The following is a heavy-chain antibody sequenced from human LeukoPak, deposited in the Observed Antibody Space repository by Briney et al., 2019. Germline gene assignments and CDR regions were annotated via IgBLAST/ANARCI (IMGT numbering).Heavy chain of an antibody. CDR3: AKSRRGMIPPIFDY. CDR2: ISGSGGST. V-gene: IGHV3-23*01. CDR1: GFTFSDYY. D-gene: IGHD3-16*01. J-gene: IGHJ4*02. Sequence: PGGSLRLSCAASGFTFSDYYMSWIRQAPGKGPEWVSAISGSGGSTYYADSVKGRFTISRGNSKNTLYLQMNSLRAEDTAVYYCAKSRRGMIPPIFDYWGQGTLVTVSS.